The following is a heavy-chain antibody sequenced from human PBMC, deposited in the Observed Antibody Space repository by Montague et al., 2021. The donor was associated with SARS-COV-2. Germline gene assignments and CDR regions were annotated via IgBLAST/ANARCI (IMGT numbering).Heavy chain of an antibody. J-gene: IGHJ4*02. V-gene: IGHV1-18*01. CDR3: ARGSSRLRYGDG. CDR1: GYIFSNHG. Sequence: SVKVSCKASGYIFSNHGITWVRQAPGQGLEWLGWISAYNGDIDYAPMLQGRATLTTDTSTTTAYMELRRRRFDDTAGYYCARGSSRLRYGDGWGRGTLVAVSS. D-gene: IGHD2-21*01. CDR2: ISAYNGDI.